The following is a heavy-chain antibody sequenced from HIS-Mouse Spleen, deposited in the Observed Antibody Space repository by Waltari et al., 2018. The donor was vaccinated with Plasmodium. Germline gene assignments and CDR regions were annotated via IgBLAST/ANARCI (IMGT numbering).Heavy chain of an antibody. CDR2: NNDSGST. J-gene: IGHJ2*01. Sequence: QVQLQQWGAGLLKPSETLSLTCAVYGGSFSGYYWNWIRQPPGKGLEWYGENNDSGSTNDNPSLKCRVTISVDTAKNQFSLKVGAVTAAYTAVYYCSRVTSSGVYWYFDLWGRGTLVTVSS. D-gene: IGHD3-3*01. CDR3: SRVTSSGVYWYFDL. V-gene: IGHV4-34*01. CDR1: GGSFSGYY.